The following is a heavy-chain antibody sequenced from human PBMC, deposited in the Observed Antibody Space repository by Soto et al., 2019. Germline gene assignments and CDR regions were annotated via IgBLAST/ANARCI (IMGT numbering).Heavy chain of an antibody. J-gene: IGHJ5*02. CDR2: TDYRGNS. V-gene: IGHV4-61*01. Sequence: QVQLQESGPGLVKPSETLSLTCTVSGGSVSSATDYWTWIRQPPGKGLEWIGYTDYRGNSDRNPSLISRVTISIDRAKNLFSLTLRSVTAAGTAVSSCARQSSYDIEHYLYWFDPWGRGILVTVSS. CDR1: GGSVSSATDY. CDR3: ARQSSYDIEHYLYWFDP. D-gene: IGHD2-21*01.